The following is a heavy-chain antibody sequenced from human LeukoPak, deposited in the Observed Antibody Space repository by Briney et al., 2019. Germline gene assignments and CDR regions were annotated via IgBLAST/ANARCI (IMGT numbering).Heavy chain of an antibody. CDR3: ARDRGDGYKNAFDI. J-gene: IGHJ3*02. CDR1: GFTFSNYG. V-gene: IGHV3-30*02. CDR2: IRYDGNIQ. D-gene: IGHD5-24*01. Sequence: GGSLRLSCAASGFTFSNYGMHWVRQAPGKGLEWLTFIRYDGNIQYYADSVKGRFTISRDNSKNTVYLQMNSLRAEDTAVYYCARDRGDGYKNAFDIWGQGTMVTVSS.